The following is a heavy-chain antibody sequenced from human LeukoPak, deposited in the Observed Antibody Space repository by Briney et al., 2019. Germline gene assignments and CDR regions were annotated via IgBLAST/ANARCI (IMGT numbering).Heavy chain of an antibody. CDR3: ARVDSGSACAS. J-gene: IGHJ1*01. CDR1: GFTFSSYS. V-gene: IGHV3-48*01. Sequence: PGGSLRLSCAASGFTFSSYSMNWVRQAPGKGLEWVSVISSTGYTIYYADSVKGRFTISRDISKNTLYLQMGSLRPEDMAVYYCARVDSGSACASWGQGILVTVSS. CDR2: ISSTGYTI. D-gene: IGHD6-19*01.